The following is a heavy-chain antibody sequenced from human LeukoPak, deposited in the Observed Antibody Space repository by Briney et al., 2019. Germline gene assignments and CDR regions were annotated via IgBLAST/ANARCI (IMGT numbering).Heavy chain of an antibody. J-gene: IGHJ4*02. Sequence: GASVKVSCKASGYTFTSYDINWVRQATGQGLEWMGWMNPNSGNTGYAQKFQGRVTMTRNTSISTAYMELSSLRSEDTAIYYCARGYSSGYFWRGNGYDYWGQGTLVTVSS. V-gene: IGHV1-8*01. CDR1: GYTFTSYD. CDR2: MNPNSGNT. CDR3: ARGYSSGYFWRGNGYDY. D-gene: IGHD3-22*01.